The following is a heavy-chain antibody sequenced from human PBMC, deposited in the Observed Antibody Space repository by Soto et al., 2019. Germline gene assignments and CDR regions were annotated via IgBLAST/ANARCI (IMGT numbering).Heavy chain of an antibody. D-gene: IGHD6-13*01. Sequence: GGSLRLSCAASGFTFSSYAMSWVRQAPGKGLEWVSAISGSGGSTYYADSVKGRFTISRDNSKNTLYLQMNSLRAEDTAVYYCAKLDGSSWYYYYYGMDVWGQGTTVTVSS. J-gene: IGHJ6*02. CDR3: AKLDGSSWYYYYYGMDV. CDR1: GFTFSSYA. V-gene: IGHV3-23*01. CDR2: ISGSGGST.